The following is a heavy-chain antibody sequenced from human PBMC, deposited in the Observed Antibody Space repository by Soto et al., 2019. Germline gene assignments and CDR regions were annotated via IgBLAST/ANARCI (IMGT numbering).Heavy chain of an antibody. CDR2: ISAYNGNT. CDR1: GYTFTSYG. V-gene: IGHV1-18*01. CDR3: ARGRITIFGVADWIDY. Sequence: ASVKVSCKTSGYTFTSYGFTWVRQAPGQGLEWMGWISAYNGNTNYAENVQGRVTMTTDPSTSTAYMELRSLRPDDTAVYYCARGRITIFGVADWIDYWGQGTVVTVSS. J-gene: IGHJ4*02. D-gene: IGHD3-3*01.